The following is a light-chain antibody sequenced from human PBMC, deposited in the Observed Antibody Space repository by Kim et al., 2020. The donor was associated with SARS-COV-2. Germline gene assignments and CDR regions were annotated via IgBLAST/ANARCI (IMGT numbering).Light chain of an antibody. Sequence: APGKTARVTCGGNNIGSKSVRWYQQKPGQAPVLVIYYDSDRPSGIPERFSGSNSGNTATLTITRVEAGDEADYYCQVWDTGSDHYVFGTGTKVTVL. CDR3: QVWDTGSDHYV. V-gene: IGLV3-21*04. CDR2: YDS. J-gene: IGLJ1*01. CDR1: NIGSKS.